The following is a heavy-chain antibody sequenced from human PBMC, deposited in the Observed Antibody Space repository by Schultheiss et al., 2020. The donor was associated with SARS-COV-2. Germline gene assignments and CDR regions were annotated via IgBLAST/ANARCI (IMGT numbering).Heavy chain of an antibody. Sequence: GGSLRLSCAASGFTFSSYGMNWVRQAPGKGLEWVAVISYDGSNKYYADSVKGRFTISRDNSKNTLYLQMNSLRAEDTAVYYCARALVVVISPLDYWGQGTLVTVSS. CDR2: ISYDGSNK. D-gene: IGHD3-22*01. CDR1: GFTFSSYG. J-gene: IGHJ4*02. V-gene: IGHV3-30*03. CDR3: ARALVVVISPLDY.